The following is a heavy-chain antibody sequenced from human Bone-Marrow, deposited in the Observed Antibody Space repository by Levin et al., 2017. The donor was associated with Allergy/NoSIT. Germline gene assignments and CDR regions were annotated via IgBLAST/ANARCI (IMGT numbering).Heavy chain of an antibody. Sequence: GGSLRLSCAASGFRFGDHAMSWVRQAPGKGLEWVSGISASGLSTYYADSVKGRRFTISRDNSNNTLDLLLNSLRAEDTAVYYCARFLSGSYYYGMDVWGQGTAVTVSS. CDR2: ISASGLST. CDR3: ARFLSGSYYYGMDV. J-gene: IGHJ6*02. D-gene: IGHD1-26*01. V-gene: IGHV3-23*01. CDR1: GFRFGDHA.